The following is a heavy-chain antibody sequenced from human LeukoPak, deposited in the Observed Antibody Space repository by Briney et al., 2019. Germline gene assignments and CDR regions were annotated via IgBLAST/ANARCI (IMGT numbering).Heavy chain of an antibody. CDR1: GGSISTYY. V-gene: IGHV4-59*08. J-gene: IGHJ5*02. D-gene: IGHD6-13*01. CDR2: IYYSGTT. CDR3: ARAYSSSWYFNWFDP. Sequence: SETLSLTCTVSGGSISTYYWNWIRQPPGKGLEWTGYIYYSGTTNYNPSLKSRVSMSVDTSKNQFSLKLSSVTAADTAVYYCARAYSSSWYFNWFDPWGQGTLVTVSS.